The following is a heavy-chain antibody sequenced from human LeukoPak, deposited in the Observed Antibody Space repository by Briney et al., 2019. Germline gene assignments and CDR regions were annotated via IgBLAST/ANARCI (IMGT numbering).Heavy chain of an antibody. CDR3: ARAVPAAIFSFGYWYFDL. CDR2: INSDGSST. V-gene: IGHV3-74*01. Sequence: GGSLRLSCAASGFTFSSYWMHWVRQAPGKGLVWVSRINSDGSSTSYADSVKGRFTISRDNAKNTLYLQMNSLRAEDTAVYYCARAVPAAIFSFGYWYFDLWGRGTLVTVSS. CDR1: GFTFSSYW. D-gene: IGHD2-2*02. J-gene: IGHJ2*01.